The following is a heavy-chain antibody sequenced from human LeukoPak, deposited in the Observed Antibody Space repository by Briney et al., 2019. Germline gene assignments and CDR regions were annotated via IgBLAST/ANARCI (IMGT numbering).Heavy chain of an antibody. CDR1: DGSISSGGYY. CDR2: IYYSGST. D-gene: IGHD6-13*01. CDR3: ARAPGIEKQLVNIDAFDI. Sequence: SQTLSLTCTVSDGSISSGGYYWSWIRQHPGKGLEWIGYIYYSGSTYYNPSLKSRVTISVDTSKNQFSLKLSSVTAADTAVYYCARAPGIEKQLVNIDAFDIWGQGTMVTVSS. J-gene: IGHJ3*02. V-gene: IGHV4-31*03.